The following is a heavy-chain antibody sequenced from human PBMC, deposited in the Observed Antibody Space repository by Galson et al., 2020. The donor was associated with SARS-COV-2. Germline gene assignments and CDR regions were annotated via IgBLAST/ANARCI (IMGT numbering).Heavy chain of an antibody. D-gene: IGHD3-3*01. J-gene: IGHJ4*02. Sequence: KIGESLKISCAASGFTFSSYSMNWVRQAPGKGLEWVSSISSSSSYIYYADSVKGRFTISRDNAKNSLYLQMNSLRAEDTAVYYCARDHYDFWSGYYLQGGFFDYWGQGTLVTVSS. CDR2: ISSSSSYI. CDR3: ARDHYDFWSGYYLQGGFFDY. V-gene: IGHV3-21*01. CDR1: GFTFSSYS.